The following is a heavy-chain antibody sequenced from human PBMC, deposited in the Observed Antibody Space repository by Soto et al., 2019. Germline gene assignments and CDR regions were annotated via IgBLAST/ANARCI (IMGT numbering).Heavy chain of an antibody. J-gene: IGHJ4*02. Sequence: ASVKVSCKASGYSFTSYGISWVRQAPGQGLEWMGWISAYNGNTNYAQKLQGRVTMTTDTSTSTAYMELRSLRSDDTAVYYCARDRSKYYDSSGYYDYWGQGTLVTVS. CDR2: ISAYNGNT. V-gene: IGHV1-18*01. CDR3: ARDRSKYYDSSGYYDY. CDR1: GYSFTSYG. D-gene: IGHD3-22*01.